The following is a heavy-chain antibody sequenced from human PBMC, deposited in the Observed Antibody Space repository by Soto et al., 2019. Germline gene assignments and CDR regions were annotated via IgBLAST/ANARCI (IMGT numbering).Heavy chain of an antibody. D-gene: IGHD2-2*01. CDR2: IYYSGST. J-gene: IGHJ4*02. V-gene: IGHV4-59*01. CDR3: ASSLYCSSTSCYVSFDY. CDR1: GGSISSYY. Sequence: ASQTLSLTCTVSGGSISSYYWSWIRQPPGKGLEWIGYIYYSGSTNYNPSLKSRVTISVDTSKNQFSLKLSSVTAADTAVYYCASSLYCSSTSCYVSFDYWGQGTLVTVSS.